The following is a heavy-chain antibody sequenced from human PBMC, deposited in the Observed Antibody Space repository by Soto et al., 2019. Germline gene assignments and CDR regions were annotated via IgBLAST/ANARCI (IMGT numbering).Heavy chain of an antibody. D-gene: IGHD2-8*01. CDR3: ARTREVLYSYADTPDAFDI. Sequence: PGGSLRLSCAASGFTFSNAWMSWVRQAPGKGLGWVANIKQDGSEKYYVDSVKGRFTISRDNAKNSLYLQMNSLRAEDTAVYYCARTREVLYSYADTPDAFDIWGQGTMVTVSS. J-gene: IGHJ3*02. V-gene: IGHV3-7*01. CDR1: GFTFSNAW. CDR2: IKQDGSEK.